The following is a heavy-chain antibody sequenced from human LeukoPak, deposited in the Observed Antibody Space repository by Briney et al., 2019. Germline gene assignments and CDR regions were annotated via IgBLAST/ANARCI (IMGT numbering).Heavy chain of an antibody. CDR3: AYCSSTSCYDY. Sequence: ASVKVSCKASGYTFTSYGISWVRQAPGQGLEWMGWINPNSGGTNYAQKFQGRVTMTRDTSTSTAYMELRSLRSDDTAVYYCAYCSSTSCYDYWGQGTLVTVSS. CDR2: INPNSGGT. V-gene: IGHV1-18*01. J-gene: IGHJ4*02. CDR1: GYTFTSYG. D-gene: IGHD2-2*01.